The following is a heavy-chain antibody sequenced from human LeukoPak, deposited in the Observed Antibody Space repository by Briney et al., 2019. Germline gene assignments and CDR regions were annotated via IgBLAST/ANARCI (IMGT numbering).Heavy chain of an antibody. Sequence: RASVTVSCKASGYTFLNYAISWVRQAPGQGLEWMGWITPHNDDRKYAQTFQGRINLIRDTSTSTVYLDMWDLRSDDTATYYCARVGIPLGATNFDYWGQGTLVSVSS. CDR2: ITPHNDDR. D-gene: IGHD1-26*01. V-gene: IGHV1-18*01. J-gene: IGHJ4*02. CDR1: GYTFLNYA. CDR3: ARVGIPLGATNFDY.